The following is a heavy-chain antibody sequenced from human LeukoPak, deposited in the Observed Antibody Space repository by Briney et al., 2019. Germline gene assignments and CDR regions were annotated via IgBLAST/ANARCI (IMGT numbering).Heavy chain of an antibody. CDR3: ARDRSGHCSSTSCLSPFDP. J-gene: IGHJ5*02. CDR2: IIPIFGTA. V-gene: IGHV1-69*01. Sequence: SVKVSCKASGGTFSSYAISWVRQAPGQGLEWMGGIIPIFGTANYAQKFQGRVTITADESTSTAYMELSSLRSEDTAVYYCARDRSGHCSSTSCLSPFDPWGQGTLVTVSS. CDR1: GGTFSSYA. D-gene: IGHD2-2*01.